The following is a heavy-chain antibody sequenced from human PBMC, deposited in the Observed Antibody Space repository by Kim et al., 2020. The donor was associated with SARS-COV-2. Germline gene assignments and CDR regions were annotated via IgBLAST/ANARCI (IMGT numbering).Heavy chain of an antibody. CDR3: ARERDILYTENWFDP. CDR1: GFTFSSYS. V-gene: IGHV3-48*04. Sequence: GGSLRLSCAASGFTFSSYSMNWVRQAPGKGLEWVSYISSSSSTIYYADSVKGRFTISRDNAKNSLYLQMNSLRAEDTAVYYCARERDILYTENWFDPWGQGTLVTVSS. J-gene: IGHJ5*02. D-gene: IGHD2-8*01. CDR2: ISSSSSTI.